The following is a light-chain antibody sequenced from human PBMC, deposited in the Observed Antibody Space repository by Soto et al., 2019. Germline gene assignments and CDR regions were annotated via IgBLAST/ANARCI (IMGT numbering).Light chain of an antibody. CDR1: QSISNA. CDR3: HQSYSTPLT. J-gene: IGKJ4*01. CDR2: AAS. V-gene: IGKV1-39*01. Sequence: DIQMTQSPSSLSASVGDRVTITCRASQSISNALNWYQQKPGKAPKVLIYAASSLQSGVPSRFSGSASGTNFTLTISSLQPEDFATYSCHQSYSTPLTFGGGTKVEIK.